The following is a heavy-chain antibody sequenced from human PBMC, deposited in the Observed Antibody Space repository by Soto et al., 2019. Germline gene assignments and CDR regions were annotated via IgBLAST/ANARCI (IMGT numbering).Heavy chain of an antibody. Sequence: SETLSLTCAVYGGSFSGYYWSWIRHPPGKGLEWIGEINHSGSTNYNPSLKSRVTISVDTSKNQYSLKLSSVTAADTAVYYCARVGCSSTSCPRYYYYGMDVGGQGTTVTVSS. D-gene: IGHD2-2*01. J-gene: IGHJ6*02. V-gene: IGHV4-34*01. CDR1: GGSFSGYY. CDR2: INHSGST. CDR3: ARVGCSSTSCPRYYYYGMDV.